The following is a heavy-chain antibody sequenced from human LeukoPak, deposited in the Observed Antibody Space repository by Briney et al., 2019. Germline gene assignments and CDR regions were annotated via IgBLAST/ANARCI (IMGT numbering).Heavy chain of an antibody. D-gene: IGHD6-13*01. CDR2: INHSGST. V-gene: IGHV4-34*01. CDR1: GGSFSGYY. Sequence: PSETLSLTCAVYGGSFSGYYWSWIRQPPGKGLEWIGEINHSGSTNYNPSLKSRVTISVDTSKNQFSLKLSSVTAADTAVYYCARGQSSSWQYNWLDPWGQGTLVTVSS. CDR3: ARGQSSSWQYNWLDP. J-gene: IGHJ5*02.